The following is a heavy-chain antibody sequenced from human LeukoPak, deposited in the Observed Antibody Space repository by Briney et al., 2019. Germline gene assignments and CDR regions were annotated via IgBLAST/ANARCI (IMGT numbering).Heavy chain of an antibody. CDR2: IRFDGCNK. CDR1: GFTFSSYG. D-gene: IGHD2-15*01. CDR3: AKDRCLYCSGGSCYDY. Sequence: GGSLRLSCAASGFTFSSYGVHCVRQAPGKGLEWLAFIRFDGCNKYYADSVKGRSTISRDNSNNTLYLQMNSLRAEDTAVYYCAKDRCLYCSGGSCYDYWGQGTLVTVSS. J-gene: IGHJ4*02. V-gene: IGHV3-30*02.